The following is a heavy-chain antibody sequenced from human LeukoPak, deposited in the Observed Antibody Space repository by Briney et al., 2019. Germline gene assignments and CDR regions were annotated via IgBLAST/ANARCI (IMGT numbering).Heavy chain of an antibody. J-gene: IGHJ4*02. CDR3: ARLRIQLWLVRRERADYFDY. CDR1: GGSISSSSYY. Sequence: PSETLSLTCTVSGGSISSSSYYWSWIRQPPGKGLEWIGEINHSGSTNYNPSLKSRVTISVDTSKSQFSLKLSSVTAADTAVYYCARLRIQLWLVRRERADYFDYWGQGTLVTVSS. V-gene: IGHV4-39*07. D-gene: IGHD5-18*01. CDR2: INHSGST.